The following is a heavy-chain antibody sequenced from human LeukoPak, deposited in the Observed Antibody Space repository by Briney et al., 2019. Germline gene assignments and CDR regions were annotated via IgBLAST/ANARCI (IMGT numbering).Heavy chain of an antibody. CDR2: IIPIFGTA. V-gene: IGHV1-69*05. CDR3: ARPFSPYYDSSGYYFDY. J-gene: IGHJ4*02. CDR1: GGTFSSYA. D-gene: IGHD3-22*01. Sequence: SVKVSCKASGGTFSSYAISWAGQAPGQGLEWMGGIIPIFGTANYAQKFQGRVTITTDESTSTAYMELSSLRSEDTAVYYCARPFSPYYDSSGYYFDYWGQGTLVTVSS.